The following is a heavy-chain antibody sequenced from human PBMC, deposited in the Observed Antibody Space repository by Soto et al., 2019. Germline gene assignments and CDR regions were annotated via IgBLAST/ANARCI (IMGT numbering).Heavy chain of an antibody. J-gene: IGHJ6*02. V-gene: IGHV3-15*07. CDR3: VYNMDV. Sequence: EVQLVESGGGLVKPGGPLRLSCVVSSVTFSKTWMNWVRQAQGKGLEWVGRVKGKSDGGTADYAAPVQGRFTVSRDDSEDTLYLQMNSLKAEDTAVYYCVYNMDVWGQGTTVTVSS. CDR1: SVTFSKTW. D-gene: IGHD1-1*01. CDR2: VKGKSDGGTA.